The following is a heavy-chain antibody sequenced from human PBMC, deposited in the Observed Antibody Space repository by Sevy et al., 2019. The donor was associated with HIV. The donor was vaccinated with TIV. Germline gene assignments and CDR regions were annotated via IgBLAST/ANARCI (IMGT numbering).Heavy chain of an antibody. Sequence: GGSLRLSCAASGFTFDDYAMHWVRQAPGKGLEWVSGISWNSGSIGYADSVKGRFTISRDNAKNSLYLQMNSLRAVEMAVYYCAKVRDYDDSSGYFDYWGQGTLVTVSS. J-gene: IGHJ4*02. CDR3: AKVRDYDDSSGYFDY. CDR2: ISWNSGSI. D-gene: IGHD3-22*01. CDR1: GFTFDDYA. V-gene: IGHV3-9*03.